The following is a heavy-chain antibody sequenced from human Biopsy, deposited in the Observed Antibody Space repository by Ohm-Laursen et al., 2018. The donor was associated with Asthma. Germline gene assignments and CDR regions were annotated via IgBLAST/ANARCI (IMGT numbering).Heavy chain of an antibody. CDR3: ARFTASITIFGVVNNWFDP. Sequence: SDTLSLTCSVSGYSISNGGYYWTWIRQPPGKGLEWIGSIYYSGSTYYNPSLKSRVTISVDTSKNQFSLKLSCVTAADTAVYYCARFTASITIFGVVNNWFDPWGQGTLVTVSS. D-gene: IGHD3-3*01. J-gene: IGHJ5*02. CDR2: IYYSGST. V-gene: IGHV4-39*01. CDR1: GYSISNGGYY.